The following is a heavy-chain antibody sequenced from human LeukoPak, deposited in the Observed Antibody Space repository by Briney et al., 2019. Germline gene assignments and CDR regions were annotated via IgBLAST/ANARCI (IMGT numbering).Heavy chain of an antibody. Sequence: SETLSLTCTVSGGSISSSSYYWGWIRQPPGKGLEWIGSIYYSGSTYYNPSLKSRVTISVDTSKNQFSLKLSSVTAADTAVYYCARHRIAARVYNWFDPWGQGTLVTVSS. D-gene: IGHD6-6*01. V-gene: IGHV4-39*01. CDR3: ARHRIAARVYNWFDP. CDR1: GGSISSSSYY. J-gene: IGHJ5*02. CDR2: IYYSGST.